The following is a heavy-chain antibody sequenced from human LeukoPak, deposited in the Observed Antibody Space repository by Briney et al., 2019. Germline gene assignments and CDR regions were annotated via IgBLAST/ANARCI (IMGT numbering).Heavy chain of an antibody. V-gene: IGHV3-33*06. D-gene: IGHD6-6*01. CDR2: IWYDGSNK. CDR3: AKVGFLESEQLVWGYFDY. CDR1: GFTFSSYG. Sequence: TGGSLRLSCAASGFTFSSYGMHWVRQAPGKGLEWVAVIWYDGSNKYYADSVKGRFTISRDNSKNTLYLQMNSLRAEDTAVYYCAKVGFLESEQLVWGYFDYWGQGTLVTVSS. J-gene: IGHJ4*02.